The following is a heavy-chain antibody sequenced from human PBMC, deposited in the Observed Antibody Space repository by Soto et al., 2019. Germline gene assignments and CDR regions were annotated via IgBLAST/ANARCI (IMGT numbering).Heavy chain of an antibody. V-gene: IGHV1-69*12. Sequence: QVQLVQSGAEVKKPGSSVTVSCKASGGTFGNSAISWVRQAPGQGLEWMGGIMPIFPTPDYAQKFQGRVTITADESTSTAYMELTSLSSEDTAVYYWARDKDRQQIGGNYYCGMDVWGQGTTVTV. J-gene: IGHJ6*02. CDR3: ARDKDRQQIGGNYYCGMDV. CDR1: GGTFGNSA. CDR2: IMPIFPTP. D-gene: IGHD1-26*01.